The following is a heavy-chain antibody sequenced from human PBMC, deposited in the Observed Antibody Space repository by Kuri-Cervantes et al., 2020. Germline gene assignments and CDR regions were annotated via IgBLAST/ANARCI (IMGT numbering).Heavy chain of an antibody. CDR1: GGSFGGYY. D-gene: IGHD3-16*02. CDR3: AREGGKNYDYIWGSYLREDPMFDY. CDR2: INHSGST. Sequence: SRTLSLTCAVYGGSFGGYYWSWIRQPPGKGLEWIGEINHSGSTNYNPSLKSRVTISVDTTKNQFSLRLSSVTAADTAVYYCAREGGKNYDYIWGSYLREDPMFDYWGQGTLVTVSS. J-gene: IGHJ4*02. V-gene: IGHV4-34*01.